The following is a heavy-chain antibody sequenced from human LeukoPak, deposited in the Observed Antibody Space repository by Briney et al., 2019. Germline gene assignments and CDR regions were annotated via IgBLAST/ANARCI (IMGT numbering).Heavy chain of an antibody. D-gene: IGHD3-3*01. J-gene: IGHJ6*02. Sequence: PSETLSLTCAVYGGSFSGYYWSWIRQPPGKGLEWIGEINHSGSTNYNPSLKSRVTISVDTSKNQFSLKLSSVTAADTAVYYCATIRALWSGYPNTNYYYYYGMDVWGQGTTVTVSS. CDR1: GGSFSGYY. CDR3: ATIRALWSGYPNTNYYYYYGMDV. CDR2: INHSGST. V-gene: IGHV4-34*01.